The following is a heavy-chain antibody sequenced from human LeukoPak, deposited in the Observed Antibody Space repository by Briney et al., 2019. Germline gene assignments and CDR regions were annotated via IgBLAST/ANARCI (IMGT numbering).Heavy chain of an antibody. CDR2: ISSSSSHI. Sequence: PGGSLRLSCAASGFTFRTYSMNWVRQAPGKGLEWVSGISSSSSHIYYSDSVKGRFTISRDNAKNSLYLQLNSLRAEDTAVFYCARADCSSSTCYLRSSWFDPWGQGTLVTVSS. CDR3: ARADCSSSTCYLRSSWFDP. D-gene: IGHD2/OR15-2a*01. V-gene: IGHV3-21*06. CDR1: GFTFRTYS. J-gene: IGHJ5*02.